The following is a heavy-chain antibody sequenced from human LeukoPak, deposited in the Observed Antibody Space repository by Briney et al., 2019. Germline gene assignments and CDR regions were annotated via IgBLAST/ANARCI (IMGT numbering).Heavy chain of an antibody. CDR2: INPNSGGT. D-gene: IGHD3-3*01. V-gene: IGHV1-2*02. CDR1: GYTFTGYY. CDR3: AMPTSNSGGGVIHGGYYYGMDV. J-gene: IGHJ6*02. Sequence: ASVKVSCKPSGYTFTGYYMHWVRPAPGQGLEWMGWINPNSGGTNYAQKFQGRVTTTRDTSISTAYMELSRLRSDDTAVYYCAMPTSNSGGGVIHGGYYYGMDVWGQGTTVTVSS.